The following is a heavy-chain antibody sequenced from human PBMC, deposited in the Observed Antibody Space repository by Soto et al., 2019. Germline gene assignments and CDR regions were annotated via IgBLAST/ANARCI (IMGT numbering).Heavy chain of an antibody. D-gene: IGHD6-6*01. CDR3: ARRGGRSNAEYSSSPAYYYYMDV. J-gene: IGHJ6*03. CDR1: GGSISSSSYY. CDR2: IYYSGST. Sequence: SETLSLTCTVSGGSISSSSYYWGWIRQPPGKGLEWIGSIYYSGSTYYNPSLKSRVTISVDTSKNQFSLKLSSVTAADTAVYYCARRGGRSNAEYSSSPAYYYYMDVWGKGTTVTVSS. V-gene: IGHV4-39*01.